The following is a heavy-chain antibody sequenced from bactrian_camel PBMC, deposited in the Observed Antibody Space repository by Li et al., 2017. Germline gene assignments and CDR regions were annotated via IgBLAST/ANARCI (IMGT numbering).Heavy chain of an antibody. CDR3: AAESPSLAGWKPTSLLNQFAYNH. CDR1: SYPVYC. CDR2: LDSDGNI. Sequence: QVQLVESGGGSVQAGGPLRLSCASSYSYPVYCMAWFRQAPGKEREGVAALDSDGNIVYADFAKGRFSISKDDAKNTLYLQMNNLKPDDTAMYYCAAESPSLAGWKPTSLLNQFAYNHWGQGTQVTVS. D-gene: IGHD5*01. J-gene: IGHJ4*01. V-gene: IGHV3S57*01.